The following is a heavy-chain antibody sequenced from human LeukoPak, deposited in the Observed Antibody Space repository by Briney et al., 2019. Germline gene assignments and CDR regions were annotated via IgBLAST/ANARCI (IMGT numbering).Heavy chain of an antibody. J-gene: IGHJ3*02. CDR2: IIPIFGTA. CDR1: RGTFSSYA. V-gene: IGHV1-69*13. D-gene: IGHD3-10*01. CDR3: ARVWRGAFDI. Sequence: GASVKGSCKASRGTFSSYAISWVRQAPGQGLEWMGGIIPIFGTANYAQKFQGRVTITADESTSTAYMELSSLRSEDTAVYYCARVWRGAFDIWGQGTMVTVSS.